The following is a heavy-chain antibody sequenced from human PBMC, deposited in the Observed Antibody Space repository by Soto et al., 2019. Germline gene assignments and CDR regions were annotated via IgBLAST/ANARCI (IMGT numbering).Heavy chain of an antibody. CDR1: GYTFTSYD. D-gene: IGHD5-12*01. Sequence: ASVKVSCKASGYTFTSYDINWVRQATGQGLEWMGWMNPNSGNTGYAQKFQGRVTMTRNTSISTAYMELSSLRSEDTAVYYCGRAYRGPTIIGPDNAFDIWGKGKMVTVPS. CDR2: MNPNSGNT. CDR3: GRAYRGPTIIGPDNAFDI. V-gene: IGHV1-8*01. J-gene: IGHJ3*02.